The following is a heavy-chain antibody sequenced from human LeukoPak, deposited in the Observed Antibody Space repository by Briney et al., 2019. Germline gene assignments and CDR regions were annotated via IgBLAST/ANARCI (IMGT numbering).Heavy chain of an antibody. CDR3: AKGTANYYYYYYYMDV. J-gene: IGHJ6*03. D-gene: IGHD2-21*02. Sequence: GGSLRLSCAASGFTFSSYAMHWVRQAPGKGLEWVAVISYDGGNKYYADSVKGRFTISRDNSKNTLYLQMNSLRAEDTAVYYCAKGTANYYYYYYYMDVWGKGTTVTVSS. CDR1: GFTFSSYA. CDR2: ISYDGGNK. V-gene: IGHV3-30-3*01.